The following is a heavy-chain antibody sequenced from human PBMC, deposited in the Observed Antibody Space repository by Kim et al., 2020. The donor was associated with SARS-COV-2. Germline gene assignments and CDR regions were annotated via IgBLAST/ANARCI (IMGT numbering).Heavy chain of an antibody. J-gene: IGHJ6*02. D-gene: IGHD2-15*01. CDR1: GFTFGDYA. Sequence: GGSLRLSCTASGFTFGDYAMSWFRQAPGKGLEWVGFIRSKAYGGTTEYAASVKGRFTISRDDSKSIAYLQMNSLKTEDTALYYCTLYCSGGSCYYYYGMDVWGQGTTVTVSS. V-gene: IGHV3-49*03. CDR3: TLYCSGGSCYYYYGMDV. CDR2: IRSKAYGGTT.